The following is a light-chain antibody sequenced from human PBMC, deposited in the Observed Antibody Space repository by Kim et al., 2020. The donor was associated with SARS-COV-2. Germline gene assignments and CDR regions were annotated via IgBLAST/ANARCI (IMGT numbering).Light chain of an antibody. CDR1: QSISSY. Sequence: ASVGGRVTITFRGRQSISSYLNWYQQKPGKAATLLIYAASSFQNGGPSRFSGSGSGTNFALTISSRLPEDDATYYYQQRYNTPPAFGEGTKVDIK. CDR3: QQRYNTPPA. J-gene: IGKJ4*01. CDR2: AAS. V-gene: IGKV1-39*01.